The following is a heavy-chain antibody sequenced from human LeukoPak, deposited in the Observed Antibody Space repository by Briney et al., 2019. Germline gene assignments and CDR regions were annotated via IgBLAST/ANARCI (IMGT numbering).Heavy chain of an antibody. CDR2: IISSSSYI. Sequence: GGSLRLSCAASGFTFSSYSMSWVRQAPGKGLEWVSSIISSSSYIYYADSVKGRFTISRDNAKNSLYLQMNSMRAEDTAVYYCARDLFKAFYYGSGSATNWFDPWGQGTLVTVSS. J-gene: IGHJ5*02. CDR3: ARDLFKAFYYGSGSATNWFDP. V-gene: IGHV3-21*01. D-gene: IGHD3-10*01. CDR1: GFTFSSYS.